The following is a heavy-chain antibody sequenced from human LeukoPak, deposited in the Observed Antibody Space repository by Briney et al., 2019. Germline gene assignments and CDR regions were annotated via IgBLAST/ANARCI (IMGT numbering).Heavy chain of an antibody. Sequence: GESLKISCKGSGYSFTSYWIGWVRQMPGKGLEWMGIIYPGDSDTRYSPSFQGQVTISADKSISTAYLQWSSLKASDTAMYYCARHSSVGGTYYYGSSCYSHREGFDYWGQGTLVTVSS. D-gene: IGHD3-22*01. V-gene: IGHV5-51*01. CDR2: IYPGDSDT. CDR1: GYSFTSYW. J-gene: IGHJ4*02. CDR3: ARHSSVGGTYYYGSSCYSHREGFDY.